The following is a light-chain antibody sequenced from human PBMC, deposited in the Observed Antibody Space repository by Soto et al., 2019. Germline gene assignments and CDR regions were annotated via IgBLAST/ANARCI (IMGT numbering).Light chain of an antibody. CDR2: DAS. V-gene: IGKV1-5*01. CDR3: YKYYGYPYT. CDR1: QNINTW. Sequence: DIQMTQSPSTLSASVVDRITITCRASQNINTWLAWYQQKPGRAPKVLIYDASSLESGVPSRISGSGSGTEFILTIRSLQLADFATYYCYKYYGYPYTFGQGTKVDIK. J-gene: IGKJ2*01.